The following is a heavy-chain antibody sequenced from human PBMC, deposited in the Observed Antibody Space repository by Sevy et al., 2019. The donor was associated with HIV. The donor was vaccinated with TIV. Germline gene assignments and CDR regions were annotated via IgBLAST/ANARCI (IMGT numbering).Heavy chain of an antibody. CDR3: ARGAPRGVY. Sequence: GGSLRLSCAASGFTSSSYWMSWVRQAPGKGLEWVANIKQDGSEKYYVDSVKGRFTISRDNAKNSLYLQMNSLRAEDTAVYYCARGAPRGVYWGQGTLVTVSS. CDR2: IKQDGSEK. J-gene: IGHJ4*02. CDR1: GFTSSSYW. V-gene: IGHV3-7*03.